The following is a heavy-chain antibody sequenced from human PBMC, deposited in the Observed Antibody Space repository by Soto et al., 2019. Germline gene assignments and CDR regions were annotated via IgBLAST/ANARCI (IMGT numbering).Heavy chain of an antibody. CDR3: ARTVRAYGMDV. Sequence: AGTLSLSCAASGVTFSSYWMSWVRQAPGQGLEWVDNIKHDGSEKHYVDSVKGRFTITRDNAKNSLYVKMNSLRAEDTAVYYCARTVRAYGMDVWGQGTTVTVSS. J-gene: IGHJ6*02. CDR1: GVTFSSYW. V-gene: IGHV3-7*03. D-gene: IGHD3-10*01. CDR2: IKHDGSEK.